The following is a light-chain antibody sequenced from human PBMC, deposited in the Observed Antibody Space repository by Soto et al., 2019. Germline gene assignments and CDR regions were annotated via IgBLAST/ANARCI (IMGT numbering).Light chain of an antibody. CDR3: QQYNSYPYS. J-gene: IGKJ2*03. CDR2: KAS. Sequence: IQMPQSPSTLSASVGDRVSITCRASQTSFSWLAWYHQKPVKAPNLLLYKASSLESGVPSRYSGSGSGTEFTLTFSGLQTDDFASYDCQQYNSYPYSYGQGTKMEIK. CDR1: QTSFSW. V-gene: IGKV1-5*03.